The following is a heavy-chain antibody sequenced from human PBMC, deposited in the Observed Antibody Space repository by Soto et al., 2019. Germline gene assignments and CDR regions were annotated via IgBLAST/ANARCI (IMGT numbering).Heavy chain of an antibody. D-gene: IGHD2-8*01. CDR1: GEPLSSVNW. CDR2: IYHGGST. J-gene: IGHJ5*02. Sequence: SETLSLTCGVSGEPLSSVNWWSSVRQSPGRGLEWIGEIYHGGSTNYNPSLNSRVTVSVDKSKNQFSLQLTSVTVADTAVYYCATFSGFFTISPFDAWGQGILVTVSS. CDR3: ATFSGFFTISPFDA. V-gene: IGHV4-4*02.